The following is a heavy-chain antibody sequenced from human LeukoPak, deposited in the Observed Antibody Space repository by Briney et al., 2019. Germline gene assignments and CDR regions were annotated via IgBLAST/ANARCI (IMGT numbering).Heavy chain of an antibody. D-gene: IGHD3-22*01. CDR1: GDSISSNNYY. Sequence: SETLSLTCTVSGDSISSNNYYWGWIRQPPGKGLEWIASIYNSGSTYYNPSLKSRVAMSVDTSKNQFSLKLSSVTAADTAVYYCARDPRDSSGFTDAFDIWGQGTMVTVSS. J-gene: IGHJ3*02. CDR2: IYNSGST. CDR3: ARDPRDSSGFTDAFDI. V-gene: IGHV4-39*07.